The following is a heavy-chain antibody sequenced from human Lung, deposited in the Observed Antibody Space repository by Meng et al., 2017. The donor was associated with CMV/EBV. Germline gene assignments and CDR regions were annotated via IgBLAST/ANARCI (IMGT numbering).Heavy chain of an antibody. J-gene: IGHJ3*02. V-gene: IGHV1-46*01. CDR1: GYTFTTYY. Sequence: ASVKVSXKASGYTFTTYYMNWVRQAPGQRPAWMGVINPSDGATKYAQNFQGRVTMTRETSTSTVYMELNSLTSEDTAVYYCARDRGTVVTPYDAFDIWGQGTVVTVSS. CDR3: ARDRGTVVTPYDAFDI. CDR2: INPSDGAT. D-gene: IGHD4-23*01.